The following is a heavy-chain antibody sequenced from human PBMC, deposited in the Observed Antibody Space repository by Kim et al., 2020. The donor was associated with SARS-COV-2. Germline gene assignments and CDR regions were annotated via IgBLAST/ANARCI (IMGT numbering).Heavy chain of an antibody. J-gene: IGHJ4*02. CDR1: GFTFSSYS. D-gene: IGHD2-15*01. CDR2: ISSSSSYI. Sequence: GGSLRLSCAASGFTFSSYSMNWVRQAPGKGLEWVSSISSSSSYIYYADSVKGRFTISRDNAKNSLYLQMNSLRAEDTAVYYCARDPRSCSGGSCYGYWGQGTLVTVSS. V-gene: IGHV3-21*01. CDR3: ARDPRSCSGGSCYGY.